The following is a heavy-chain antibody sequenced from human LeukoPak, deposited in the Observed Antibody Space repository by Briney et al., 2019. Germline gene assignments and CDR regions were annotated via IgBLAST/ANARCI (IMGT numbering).Heavy chain of an antibody. Sequence: PGGSLRLSCAASGFTFSSYGMSWVRQAPGKGLEWVSSISSSSYIYYADSVKGRFTISRDNAKNSLYLQMNSLRAEDTAVYYCARALPYCSGGSCYSYYYYYYMDVWGKGTTDTVSS. CDR1: GFTFSSYG. CDR3: ARALPYCSGGSCYSYYYYYYMDV. J-gene: IGHJ6*03. D-gene: IGHD2-15*01. V-gene: IGHV3-21*01. CDR2: ISSSSYI.